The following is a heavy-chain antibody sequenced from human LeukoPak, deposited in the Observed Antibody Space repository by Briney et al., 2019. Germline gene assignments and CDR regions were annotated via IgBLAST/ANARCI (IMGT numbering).Heavy chain of an antibody. V-gene: IGHV4-31*03. CDR3: AKDRDRDGYKLGDFDY. J-gene: IGHJ4*02. CDR1: GGSISSGGYY. CDR2: IYYSGST. D-gene: IGHD5-24*01. Sequence: PSETLSLTCTVSGGSISSGGYYWSWIRQHPGKGLEWIGYIYYSGSTYYNPSLKSRVTISVDTSKNQFSLKLSSVTAADTAVYYCAKDRDRDGYKLGDFDYWGQGTLVTVSS.